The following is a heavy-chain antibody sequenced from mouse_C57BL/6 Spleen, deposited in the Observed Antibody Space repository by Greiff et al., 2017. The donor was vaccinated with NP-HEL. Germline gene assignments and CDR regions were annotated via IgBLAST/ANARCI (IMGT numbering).Heavy chain of an antibody. D-gene: IGHD1-1*01. CDR2: IDPENGDT. CDR3: TRVYGSDYWYFDV. J-gene: IGHJ1*03. CDR1: GFNIKDDY. Sequence: VHVKQSGAELVRPGASVKLSCTASGFNIKDDYMHWVKQRPEQGLEWIGWIDPENGDTEYASKFQGKATITADPSSNTAYLQLSSLTSEDTAVYYCTRVYGSDYWYFDVWGTGTTVTVSS. V-gene: IGHV14-4*01.